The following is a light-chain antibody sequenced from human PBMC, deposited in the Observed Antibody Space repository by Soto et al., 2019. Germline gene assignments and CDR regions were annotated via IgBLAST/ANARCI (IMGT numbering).Light chain of an antibody. CDR3: QHYDNSAALT. CDR2: NSS. V-gene: IGKV3-20*01. CDR1: QSVRSNY. Sequence: EIVLTQSPCTLSLSPGDRATLSCRASQSVRSNYLAWYQQKPGQAPRLLIYNSSTRATGVPDRFGGSGSGTDFTLTISRLQPEDFAVYYCQHYDNSAALTFGGGTKVEIK. J-gene: IGKJ4*01.